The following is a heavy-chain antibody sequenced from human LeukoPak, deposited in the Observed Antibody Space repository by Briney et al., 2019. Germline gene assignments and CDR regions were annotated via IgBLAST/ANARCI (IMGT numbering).Heavy chain of an antibody. CDR1: GFTFNNYA. J-gene: IGHJ4*02. CDR2: IKQDASEQ. CDR3: ARDRRDGYNLLDY. D-gene: IGHD5-24*01. V-gene: IGHV3-7*01. Sequence: GGSLRLSCAASGFTFNNYAMSWVRQAPGKGLEWVANIKQDASEQYYANSVRGRFTISRDHAKNSLYLQMNSLRAEDTAVYYCARDRRDGYNLLDYGGQGTLVTVSS.